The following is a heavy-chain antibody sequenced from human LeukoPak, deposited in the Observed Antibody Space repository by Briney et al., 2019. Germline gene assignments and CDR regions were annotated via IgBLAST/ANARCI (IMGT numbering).Heavy chain of an antibody. V-gene: IGHV1-18*01. Sequence: ASVKVSCKASGYTFTNYGFSWVRQAPGQGLEWMGWISPYNGNTNFAQKLQGRVTMTTGTPTRTAYMELRSLRSDDTAVYYCARVNLRAFDFWGQGTLVTVSS. CDR1: GYTFTNYG. CDR2: ISPYNGNT. CDR3: ARVNLRAFDF. J-gene: IGHJ4*02.